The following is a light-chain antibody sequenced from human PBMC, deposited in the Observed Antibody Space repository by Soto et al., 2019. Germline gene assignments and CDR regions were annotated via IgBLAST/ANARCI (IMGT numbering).Light chain of an antibody. CDR1: QSVLYSSNNKNY. Sequence: DIVMTQSPDSLAVSLGERATINCKSSQSVLYSSNNKNYLAWYQQKPGQPPKLLIYWASTRKSGVPDRFSGSGSGTDFTLTISSLQAEDVAVYYCQQYYSTFPLTFGGGTKVEIK. CDR2: WAS. J-gene: IGKJ4*01. CDR3: QQYYSTFPLT. V-gene: IGKV4-1*01.